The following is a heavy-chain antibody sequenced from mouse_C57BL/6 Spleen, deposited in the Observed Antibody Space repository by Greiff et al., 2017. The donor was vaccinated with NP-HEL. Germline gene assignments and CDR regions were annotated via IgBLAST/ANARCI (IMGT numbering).Heavy chain of an antibody. CDR3: ARGGYYGSSSEDFDY. V-gene: IGHV1-64*01. D-gene: IGHD1-1*01. Sequence: QVQLQQPGAELVKPGASVKLSCKASGYTFTSYWMHWVKQRPGQGLEWIGMIHPNSGSTNYNEKFKSKATLTVDKSSSTAYMQLSSLTSEDSAVYYCARGGYYGSSSEDFDYWGQGTTLTVSS. J-gene: IGHJ2*01. CDR2: IHPNSGST. CDR1: GYTFTSYW.